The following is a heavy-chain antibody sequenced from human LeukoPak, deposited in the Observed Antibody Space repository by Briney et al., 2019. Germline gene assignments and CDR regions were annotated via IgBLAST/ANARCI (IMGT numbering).Heavy chain of an antibody. D-gene: IGHD3-22*01. CDR2: ISYEGSNK. Sequence: GRSLRLSCAASGFTFSSYGMQGVRQAPGKGLEGGGVISYEGSNKYYADSVKGRFTISRDNSKNTLYLQMNSLRAEDTAVYYCAKDTYYFESIGSPRPALNDNWGQGALVTVSS. V-gene: IGHV3-30*18. CDR1: GFTFSSYG. CDR3: AKDTYYFESIGSPRPALNDN. J-gene: IGHJ4*02.